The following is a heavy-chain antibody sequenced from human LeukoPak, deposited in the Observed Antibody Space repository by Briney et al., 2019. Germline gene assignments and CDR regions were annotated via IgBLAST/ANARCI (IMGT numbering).Heavy chain of an antibody. CDR2: IYYSGST. Sequence: SETLSLTCTVSGGSISSSSYYWGWIRQPPGKGLEWIGYIYYSGSTYYNPSLKSRVTISVDTSKNQFSLKLSSVTAADTAVYYCARQTQGIAAAATFDYWGQGTLVTVSS. D-gene: IGHD6-13*01. CDR3: ARQTQGIAAAATFDY. V-gene: IGHV4-30-4*08. CDR1: GGSISSSSYY. J-gene: IGHJ4*02.